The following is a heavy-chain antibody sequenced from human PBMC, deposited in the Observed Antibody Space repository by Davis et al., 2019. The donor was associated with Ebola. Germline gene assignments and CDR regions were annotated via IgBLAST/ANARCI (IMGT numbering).Heavy chain of an antibody. D-gene: IGHD2-2*01. CDR2: ISAYNGNT. V-gene: IGHV1-18*01. CDR3: AREAPSWVRMDV. Sequence: ASVKVSCKASGYTFTSYSISWVRQAPGQGLEWMGWISAYNGNTNYAQKLQGRVTMTTDTSTSTAYMELRSLRSDDTAVYYCAREAPSWVRMDVWGQGTTVTVSS. J-gene: IGHJ6*02. CDR1: GYTFTSYS.